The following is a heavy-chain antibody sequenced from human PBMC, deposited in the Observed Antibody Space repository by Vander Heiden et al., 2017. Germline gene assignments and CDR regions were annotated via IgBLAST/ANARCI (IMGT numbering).Heavy chain of an antibody. Sequence: QVQLVESGGGVVQPGRSLRLSCAASGFTFSSYAMHWVRQAPGKGLEWVAVISYDGSNKYYADSVKGRFTISRDNSKNTLYLQMNSLRAEDTAVYYCARDAYDSSGYYYGYWGQGTLVTVSS. CDR2: ISYDGSNK. D-gene: IGHD3-22*01. J-gene: IGHJ4*02. CDR3: ARDAYDSSGYYYGY. CDR1: GFTFSSYA. V-gene: IGHV3-30*01.